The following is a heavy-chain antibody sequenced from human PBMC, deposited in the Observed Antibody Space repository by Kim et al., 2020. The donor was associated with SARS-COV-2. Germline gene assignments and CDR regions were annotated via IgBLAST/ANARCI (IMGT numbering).Heavy chain of an antibody. CDR3: AKAPHFDFWSGYDHYFDY. D-gene: IGHD3-3*01. CDR2: ISGSGTAT. Sequence: GGSLRLSCAASGFTSSTYAMTWVRQAPGKGLEWLSGISGSGTATYYADSVKGRFTISRDIYKDTLYLQMNSLRAEDTAVYYCAKAPHFDFWSGYDHYFDYWGQGTLVTVSS. J-gene: IGHJ4*02. CDR1: GFTSSTYA. V-gene: IGHV3-23*01.